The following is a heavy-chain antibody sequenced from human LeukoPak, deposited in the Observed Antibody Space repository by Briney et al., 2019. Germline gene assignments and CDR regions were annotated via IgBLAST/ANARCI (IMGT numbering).Heavy chain of an antibody. CDR2: ISWDGGST. CDR1: GFTFSSYA. V-gene: IGHV3-43D*03. Sequence: GGSLRLSCAASGFTFSSYAMHWVRQAPGKGLEWVSLISWDGGSTYYADSVKGRFTISRDNSKNSLYLQMNSLRAEDTALYYCAKGLLTTRYNWNYGAIDYWGQGTLVTVSS. CDR3: AKGLLTTRYNWNYGAIDY. D-gene: IGHD1-7*01. J-gene: IGHJ4*02.